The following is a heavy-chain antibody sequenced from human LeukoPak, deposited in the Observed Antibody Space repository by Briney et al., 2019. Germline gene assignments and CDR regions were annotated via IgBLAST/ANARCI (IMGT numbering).Heavy chain of an antibody. Sequence: GGSLRLSCVASGFSFTSSWMSWVPQAPEKGLEFVANINQDGSTKNHLDSVKGRFTVSRDNAKNSLYLQMNSVRVEDTAVYYCARDPGSSAFDIWGQGTMVTVSS. CDR1: GFSFTSSW. V-gene: IGHV3-7*01. J-gene: IGHJ3*02. CDR3: ARDPGSSAFDI. D-gene: IGHD3-10*01. CDR2: INQDGSTK.